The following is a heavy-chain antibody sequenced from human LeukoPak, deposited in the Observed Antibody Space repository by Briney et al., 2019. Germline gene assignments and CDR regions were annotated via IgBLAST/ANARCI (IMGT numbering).Heavy chain of an antibody. V-gene: IGHV3-23*01. Sequence: PGGSLRLSCAASGFTFSSYAMSWVRQAPGKGLEWVSAISGSGGSTYYADSVKGRFTISRDNSKNTLYLQMNSLRAEDTAVYYCARGVRGPIYFDYWGQGTLVTVSS. CDR2: ISGSGGST. D-gene: IGHD3-10*01. CDR1: GFTFSSYA. J-gene: IGHJ4*02. CDR3: ARGVRGPIYFDY.